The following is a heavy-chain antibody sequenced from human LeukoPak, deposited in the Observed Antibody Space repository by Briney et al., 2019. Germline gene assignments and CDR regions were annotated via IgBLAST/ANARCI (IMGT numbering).Heavy chain of an antibody. CDR1: GFTFSSYA. J-gene: IGHJ4*02. V-gene: IGHV3-30*04. CDR3: ARVGDGYNFSPLSY. D-gene: IGHD5-24*01. CDR2: ISYDGSNK. Sequence: GGSLRLSCAACGFTFSSYAMHWVRQAPGKGLEWVAVISYDGSNKYYADSVKGRFTISRDNSKNTLYLQMNSLRAEDTAVYYCARVGDGYNFSPLSYWGQGTLVTVSS.